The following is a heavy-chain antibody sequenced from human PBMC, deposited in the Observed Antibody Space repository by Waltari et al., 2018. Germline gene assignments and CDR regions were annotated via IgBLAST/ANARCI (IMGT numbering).Heavy chain of an antibody. J-gene: IGHJ6*02. D-gene: IGHD3-10*01. Sequence: QVQLVQSGAEVKKPGSSVKVSCKASGGTFSSYAISWVRQAPGQGLEWRGGIIPIFGTANYAQKFQGRVTITADESTSTAYMELSSLRSEDTAVYYCARCYYGSGSYYNVVSCYYGMDVWGQGTTVTVSS. CDR3: ARCYYGSGSYYNVVSCYYGMDV. CDR2: IIPIFGTA. CDR1: GGTFSSYA. V-gene: IGHV1-69*13.